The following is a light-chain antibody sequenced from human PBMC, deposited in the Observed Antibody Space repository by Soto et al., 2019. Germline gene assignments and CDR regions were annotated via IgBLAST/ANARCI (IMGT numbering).Light chain of an antibody. V-gene: IGKV1-12*01. J-gene: IGKJ3*01. CDR3: QQASSFPLT. Sequence: DIQMTQSPSSVSASVGDRVTISCRASQGISSWLAWYQQKTGKAPRLLIYSASTLYSGVPSMFSGRGSRTDFTLTINILQPENFATYYCQQASSFPLTFGPGTKVDIK. CDR1: QGISSW. CDR2: SAS.